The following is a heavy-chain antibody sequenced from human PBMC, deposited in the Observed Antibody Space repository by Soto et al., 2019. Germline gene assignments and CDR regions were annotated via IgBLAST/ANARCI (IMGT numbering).Heavy chain of an antibody. D-gene: IGHD2-21*02. CDR2: VFHSGSV. V-gene: IGHV4-30-4*08. CDR3: AREDDGGDRDYYGLDV. CDR1: GGSISGDYYH. Sequence: QVQLQQSGPGLVKPLQTLSLTCTVSGGSISGDYYHWTWIRQSPGKGLEWIGYVFHSGSVLYNPSLKSRLNISVDTSKNQFSLRLSSVTAADTAVYFCAREDDGGDRDYYGLDVWGQGTTVTVSS. J-gene: IGHJ6*02.